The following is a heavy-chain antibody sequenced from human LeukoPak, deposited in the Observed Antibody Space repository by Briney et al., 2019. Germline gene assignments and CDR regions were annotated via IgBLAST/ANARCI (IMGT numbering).Heavy chain of an antibody. CDR3: AKASSITMIVVVISPFDY. CDR1: GFTFSSYW. J-gene: IGHJ4*02. V-gene: IGHV3-23*01. Sequence: GGSLRLSCAASGFTFSSYWMHWVRQAPGKGLEWVSAISGSGGSTYYADSVKGRFTISRDNSKNTLYLQMNSLRAEDTAVYYCAKASSITMIVVVISPFDYWGQGTLVTVSS. CDR2: ISGSGGST. D-gene: IGHD3-22*01.